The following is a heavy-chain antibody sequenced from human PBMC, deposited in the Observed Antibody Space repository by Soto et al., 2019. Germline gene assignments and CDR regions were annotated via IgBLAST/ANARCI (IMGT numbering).Heavy chain of an antibody. J-gene: IGHJ5*02. CDR3: ARHLYYYDSSGYHYNWFDP. D-gene: IGHD3-22*01. V-gene: IGHV4-39*01. Sequence: SETLSLTCTVSGGSISSSSYYWGWIRQPPGKGLEWIGSIYYSGSRYYNPSLKRRVTISVDTSKNQFSLKLSSVTAADTAVYYCARHLYYYDSSGYHYNWFDPWGQGTLVTVSS. CDR1: GGSISSSSYY. CDR2: IYYSGSR.